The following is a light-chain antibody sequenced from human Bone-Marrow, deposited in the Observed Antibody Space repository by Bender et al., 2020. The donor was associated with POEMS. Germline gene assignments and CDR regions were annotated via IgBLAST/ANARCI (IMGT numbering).Light chain of an antibody. J-gene: IGLJ3*02. CDR3: AAWEDSLNGWV. Sequence: SALTQPRSVSGSPGQSVTISCTGTSSDVGGYNYVSWYQQHPGKAPELMIYDVTKRPSGVPDRFSGSKSGTSASLAISGLQSEDEADYYCAAWEDSLNGWVFGGGTKLTVL. V-gene: IGLV2-11*01. CDR2: DVT. CDR1: SSDVGGYNY.